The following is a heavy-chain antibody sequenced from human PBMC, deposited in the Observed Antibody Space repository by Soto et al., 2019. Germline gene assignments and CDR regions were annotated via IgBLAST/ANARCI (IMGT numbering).Heavy chain of an antibody. CDR3: ARDGYTNFDY. D-gene: IGHD5-12*01. J-gene: IGHJ4*02. Sequence: SETLSLTCTVSGGSVSSGSYYWSWIRQPPGKGLEWIGYIYSSGSTNYNPSLKSRVTISLDTSKNQFSLKLSSLTASDTAMYYCARDGYTNFDYWGQGTLVTVSS. CDR1: GGSVSSGSYY. V-gene: IGHV4-61*01. CDR2: IYSSGST.